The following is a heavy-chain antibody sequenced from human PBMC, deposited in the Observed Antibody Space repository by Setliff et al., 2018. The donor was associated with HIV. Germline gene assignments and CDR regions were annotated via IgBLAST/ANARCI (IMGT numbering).Heavy chain of an antibody. V-gene: IGHV3-30*01. CDR2: MSYDGNNK. CDR3: ARAPSWQRQVDF. J-gene: IGHJ4*02. D-gene: IGHD6-25*01. CDR1: GFIFSSYA. Sequence: LRLSCAASGFIFSSYAMHWVRQAPGKGLEWVAVMSYDGNNKYYADSVKGRFTISRDNSKNTLFLQMNSLRPEDTAVYYCARAPSWQRQVDFWGQGTLVTVSS.